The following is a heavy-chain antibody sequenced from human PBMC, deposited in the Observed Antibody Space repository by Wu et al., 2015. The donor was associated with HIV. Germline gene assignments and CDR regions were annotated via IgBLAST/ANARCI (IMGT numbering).Heavy chain of an antibody. CDR1: GYSFTDYY. CDR3: ARSRKWLQLRYPGNFDY. Sequence: QVQLVQSGAEVRKPGASVKVSCKTSGYSFTDYYIFWVRQAPGQGLEWMGWINPKNGGTDYARGFQGRLTMTRDMSSTTVYVELKRLTSEDTAMYFCARSRKWLQLRYPGNFDYWGQGT. D-gene: IGHD5-24*01. CDR2: INPKNGGT. V-gene: IGHV1-2*02. J-gene: IGHJ4*02.